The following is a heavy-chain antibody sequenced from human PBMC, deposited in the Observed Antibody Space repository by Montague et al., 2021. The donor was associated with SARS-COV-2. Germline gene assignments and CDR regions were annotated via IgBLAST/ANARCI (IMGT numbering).Heavy chain of an antibody. CDR2: IDNIRDT. D-gene: IGHD5-24*01. V-gene: IGHV4-31*03. CDR1: GGSISDNYY. Sequence: LSLTCTVSGGSISDNYYWTWIRQQPGKGLEWIGWIDNIRDTSYNPSLMSRLKMSIDTSKNQFSLELSSVTAADTAVYYCARTGDAYTRYYFDYWGQGTLVTVSS. J-gene: IGHJ4*02. CDR3: ARTGDAYTRYYFDY.